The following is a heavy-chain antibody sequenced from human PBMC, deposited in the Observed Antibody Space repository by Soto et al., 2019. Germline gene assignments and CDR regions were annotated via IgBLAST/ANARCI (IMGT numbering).Heavy chain of an antibody. CDR3: ARDLGSKLNCGDDGAADY. J-gene: IGHJ4*02. Sequence: QVQLVQSGAEVKKPGASVKVSCKASGYTFTSYGISWVRQAPGQGLEWMGWISAYNGNTNYAQKLQGRVTMTTDTSTRTAYMELRSMTSDDPAVYYCARDLGSKLNCGDDGAADYWGQGTLVTGSS. CDR1: GYTFTSYG. CDR2: ISAYNGNT. D-gene: IGHD4-17*01. V-gene: IGHV1-18*01.